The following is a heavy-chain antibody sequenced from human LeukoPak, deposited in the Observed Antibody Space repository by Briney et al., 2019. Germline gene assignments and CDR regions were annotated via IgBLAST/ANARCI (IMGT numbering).Heavy chain of an antibody. D-gene: IGHD6-13*01. V-gene: IGHV4-39*01. J-gene: IGHJ5*02. CDR3: ARPHRAGWFDP. CDR2: IYYSGNT. Sequence: PSETLSLTCTVSGGSISSTRYYWGWIRQPPGKGLEWIGSIYYSGNTYYNPSLKSRVTISVDTSKNQFSLKLSSVTAADTAVYYCARPHRAGWFDPWGQGTLVTVSS. CDR1: GGSISSTRYY.